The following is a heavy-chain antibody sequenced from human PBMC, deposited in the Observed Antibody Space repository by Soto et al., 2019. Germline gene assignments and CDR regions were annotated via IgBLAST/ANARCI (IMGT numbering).Heavy chain of an antibody. CDR3: AILLWFGELSKYYYYGMDV. CDR1: GFTFSSYG. CDR2: ISYDGSNK. Sequence: GSLRLSCAASGFTFSSYGMHWVRQAPGKGLEWVAVISYDGSNKYYADSVKGRFTISRDNSKNTLYLQMNSLRAEDTAVYYCAILLWFGELSKYYYYGMDVWGQGTTVTVSS. V-gene: IGHV3-30*03. J-gene: IGHJ6*02. D-gene: IGHD3-10*01.